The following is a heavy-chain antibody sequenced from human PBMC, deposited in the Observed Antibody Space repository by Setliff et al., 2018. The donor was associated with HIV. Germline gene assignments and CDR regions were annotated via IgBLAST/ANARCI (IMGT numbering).Heavy chain of an antibody. J-gene: IGHJ4*01. CDR1: GGSISTSY. V-gene: IGHV4-4*09. CDR2: IYISGTT. D-gene: IGHD3-9*01. CDR3: ARLRYSVFDY. Sequence: PSETLSLTCTVSGGSISTSYWNWIRQPPGKGLEWIAYIYISGTTNYNPSLKSRVTISLDTSRNQFSLKLSSVTAADTAVYYCARLRYSVFDYWGHGTLVTVSS.